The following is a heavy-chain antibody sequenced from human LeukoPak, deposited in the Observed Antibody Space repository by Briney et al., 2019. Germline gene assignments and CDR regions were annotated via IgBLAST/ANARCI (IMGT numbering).Heavy chain of an antibody. CDR1: GASISSGTYS. CDR3: ASNYGLV. J-gene: IGHJ3*01. Sequence: SETLSLTCTVSGASISSGTYSWSWIRQPPGEGLEWIGYIYHSGSTYYNPSLKSRVTISVDRSKNQFSLKLSSVTAADTAVYYCASNYGLVWGQGTMVTVSS. CDR2: IYHSGST. V-gene: IGHV4-30-2*01. D-gene: IGHD3-10*01.